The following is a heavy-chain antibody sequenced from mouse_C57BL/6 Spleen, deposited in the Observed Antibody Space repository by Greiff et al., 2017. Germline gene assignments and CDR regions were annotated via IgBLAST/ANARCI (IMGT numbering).Heavy chain of an antibody. J-gene: IGHJ4*01. D-gene: IGHD1-1*01. CDR1: GYTFTDYN. Sequence: VQLQQSGPELVKPGASVTIPCKASGYTFTDYNMDWVKQSHGKSLEWIGDINPNNGGTIYNQKVKGKATLTVDKSSSTAYMALRSLTSEDTAVYYCARRSYGSSYGAKDYWGQGTSVTVSS. CDR2: INPNNGGT. CDR3: ARRSYGSSYGAKDY. V-gene: IGHV1-18*01.